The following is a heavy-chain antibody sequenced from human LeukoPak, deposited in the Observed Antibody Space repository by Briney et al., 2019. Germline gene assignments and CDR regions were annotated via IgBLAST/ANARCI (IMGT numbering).Heavy chain of an antibody. J-gene: IGHJ5*02. CDR2: IYSGGST. CDR3: ARVKGQWLVMDWFDP. D-gene: IGHD6-19*01. Sequence: SGGSLRLSCAASGFTFSSNYMSWVRQAPGKGLEWVSVIYSGGSTYYSDSVKGRFTISRDSSKNTLYLQMNNLRAEDTAVYYCARVKGQWLVMDWFDPWGQGTLVTVSS. V-gene: IGHV3-66*02. CDR1: GFTFSSNY.